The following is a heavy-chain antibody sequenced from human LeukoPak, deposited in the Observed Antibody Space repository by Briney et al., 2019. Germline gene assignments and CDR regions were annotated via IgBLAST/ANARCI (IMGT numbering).Heavy chain of an antibody. CDR2: ISSSSRYT. Sequence: GGSLRLSCAASGFTLSTYTMNWVRQAPGKGLEWVPSISSSSRYTYYADSMKGRLTISRDNAKNSLYLQMNTLRAEDTAVYYCARDNIENYYYYGMDVWGQGTTVTVSS. CDR3: ARDNIENYYYYGMDV. CDR1: GFTLSTYT. V-gene: IGHV3-21*01. J-gene: IGHJ6*02.